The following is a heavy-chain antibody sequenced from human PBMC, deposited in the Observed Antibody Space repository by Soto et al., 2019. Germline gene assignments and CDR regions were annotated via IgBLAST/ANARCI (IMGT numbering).Heavy chain of an antibody. V-gene: IGHV3-66*01. CDR1: GFTVSSNY. CDR2: IYSGGSI. D-gene: IGHD6-13*01. J-gene: IGHJ1*01. Sequence: EVQLVESGGGLVQPGGSLRLSCAASGFTVSSNYMSWVRQAPGKGLEWVSVIYSGGSIYYADSVKGRFTISRDNSKNTLYLQMNSLRAEDTAVYYCARDIAAAGGYFQHWGQGTLVTVSS. CDR3: ARDIAAAGGYFQH.